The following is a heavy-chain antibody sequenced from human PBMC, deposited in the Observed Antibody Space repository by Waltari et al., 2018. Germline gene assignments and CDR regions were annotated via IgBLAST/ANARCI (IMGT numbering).Heavy chain of an antibody. D-gene: IGHD3-16*01. Sequence: EVQLLESGGGLVQPGESLRLSCAASGFNFSRYGMAWVRRGAGKGRGWVASIRVGGGTTDYADSVKGRFTISRDNSDKKLFLQMSRMRVEDTAVYYCAKDRDGASLTLFYFDQWSQGALVTVSS. CDR2: IRVGGGTT. V-gene: IGHV3-23*01. CDR3: AKDRDGASLTLFYFDQ. CDR1: GFNFSRYG. J-gene: IGHJ4*02.